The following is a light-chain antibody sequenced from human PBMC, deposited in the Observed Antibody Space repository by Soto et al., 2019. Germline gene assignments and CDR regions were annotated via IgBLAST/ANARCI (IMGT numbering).Light chain of an antibody. V-gene: IGLV1-47*01. CDR2: RNN. CDR1: RSNIGRND. J-gene: IGLJ3*02. CDR3: AAWDDSLNGQV. Sequence: QSVLTQPPSASGTPGQRVTISCSGSRSNIGRNDVYWYQHLPGTAPKLLMQRNNERPSGVPDRFSGSKSGTSVSLAISGLRSEDEETYYCAAWDDSLNGQVFGGGTKLTVL.